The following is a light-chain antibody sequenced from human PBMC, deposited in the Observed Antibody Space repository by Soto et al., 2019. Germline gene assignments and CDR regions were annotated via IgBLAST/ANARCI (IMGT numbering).Light chain of an antibody. CDR2: SND. Sequence: QSVLTQPPSASGTPGQTVPISCSGSSSNIGSNTVNWYQQLPGTAPKLLIYSNDRRPSGGPDRVSGSKSGTSASLAISGLQSEDDADYYCAAWDDSLNGVVFGGGTKLTVL. CDR1: SSNIGSNT. J-gene: IGLJ2*01. V-gene: IGLV1-44*01. CDR3: AAWDDSLNGVV.